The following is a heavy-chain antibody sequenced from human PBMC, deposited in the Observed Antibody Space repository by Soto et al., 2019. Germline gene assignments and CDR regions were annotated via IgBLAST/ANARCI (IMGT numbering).Heavy chain of an antibody. V-gene: IGHV4-39*01. J-gene: IGHJ4*02. D-gene: IGHD6-19*01. CDR1: GGSISSSSYY. CDR2: IYYSGST. Sequence: QLQLQESGPGLVKPSETLSLTCTVSGGSISSSSYYWGWIRQPPGKGLEWIGSIYYSGSTYYNPSLKSRVTITVHTSKNQFSLKLSSVTAADTAVDYCAGHTRLAYNGYWGQGTLVTVSS. CDR3: AGHTRLAYNGY.